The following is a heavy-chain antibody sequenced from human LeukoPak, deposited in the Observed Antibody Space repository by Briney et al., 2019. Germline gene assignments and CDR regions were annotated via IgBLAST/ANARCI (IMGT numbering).Heavy chain of an antibody. CDR2: ISTSVSYI. V-gene: IGHV3-21*01. CDR1: GFTFSDYS. J-gene: IGHJ6*03. Sequence: PGGSLRLSCAASGFTFSDYSMNWVRQAPGKGLEWLSYISTSVSYIYYADAVKGRSTISRDNAKNSLYLQMNSLRVEDTAVYYCVRDITGTTYYYYYMDVWGKGTTVTVSS. CDR3: VRDITGTTYYYYYMDV. D-gene: IGHD1-7*01.